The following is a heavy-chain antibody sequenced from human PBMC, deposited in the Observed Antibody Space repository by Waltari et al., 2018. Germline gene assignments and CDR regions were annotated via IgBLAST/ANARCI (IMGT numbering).Heavy chain of an antibody. J-gene: IGHJ4*02. D-gene: IGHD2-15*01. CDR2: VRGDGGT. CDR1: GESMSSSYV. CDR3: ARDRGRGLYLDS. V-gene: IGHV4-4*02. Sequence: QLQLQESGPGLVKPSGTLSLTCAVSGESMSSSYVWNWVRQPPGKGLEWIGQVRGDGGTNYTPPFASRLTISLDTSTDHFSLRLTSATAADTAVYYCARDRGRGLYLDSWGQGILVTVSP.